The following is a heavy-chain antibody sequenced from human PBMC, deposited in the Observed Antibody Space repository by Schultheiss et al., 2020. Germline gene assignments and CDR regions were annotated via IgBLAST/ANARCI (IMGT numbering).Heavy chain of an antibody. CDR2: IYTSGST. V-gene: IGHV4-4*07. D-gene: IGHD3-3*01. J-gene: IGHJ6*03. CDR1: GGSISSYY. CDR3: ARGTYYDFWIGYSAQYYYYMDD. Sequence: SETLSLTCTVPGGSISSYYWSWIRQPAGKGLEWIGRIYTSGSTNYNPSLKSRVTMSVDTYKNQFSLKLSSVTAADTAVYYCARGTYYDFWIGYSAQYYYYMDDWGKGTTVTVSS.